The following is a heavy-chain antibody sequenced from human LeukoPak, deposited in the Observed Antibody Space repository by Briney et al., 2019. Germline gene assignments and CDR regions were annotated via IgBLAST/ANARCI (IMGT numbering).Heavy chain of an antibody. CDR3: ARDSENYSSGWSDFDS. CDR2: LDPNRGAT. D-gene: IGHD6-19*01. J-gene: IGHJ4*02. Sequence: ASVKVSCKASGYIFTGYYMHWVRQAPGQRLEWMGWLDPNRGATDYAQKFQGRVTMTRDTSTAYMELNSLTSDDTGVYYCARDSENYSSGWSDFDSWGQGTLVTVSS. CDR1: GYIFTGYY. V-gene: IGHV1-2*02.